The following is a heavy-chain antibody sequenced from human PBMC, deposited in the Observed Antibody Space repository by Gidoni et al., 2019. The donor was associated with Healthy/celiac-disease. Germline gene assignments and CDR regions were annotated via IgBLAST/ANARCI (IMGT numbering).Heavy chain of an antibody. CDR3: ARGGSITISLNWFDP. V-gene: IGHV4-34*01. D-gene: IGHD3-3*01. Sequence: QVQLQQWGAGLLKPSETLSLTCAVYGRSFSGYYWSWIRQPPGKGLEWIGEINHSESTNYNPSLKSRVTISVDTSKNQFSLKLSSVTAADTAVYYCARGGSITISLNWFDPWGQGTLVTVSS. J-gene: IGHJ5*02. CDR1: GRSFSGYY. CDR2: INHSEST.